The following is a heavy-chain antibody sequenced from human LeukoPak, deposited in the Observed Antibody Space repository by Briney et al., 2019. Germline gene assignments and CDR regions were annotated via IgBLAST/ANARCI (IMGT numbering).Heavy chain of an antibody. Sequence: SVKVSCTASGGTFSSYAISWVRQAPGQGLEWMGGIIPIFGTANYAQKFQGRVTITADESTSTAYMELSSLRSEDTAVYYCARDTPGYSSGEDYFDYWGQGTLVTVSS. V-gene: IGHV1-69*13. CDR2: IIPIFGTA. CDR1: GGTFSSYA. CDR3: ARDTPGYSSGEDYFDY. D-gene: IGHD6-19*01. J-gene: IGHJ4*02.